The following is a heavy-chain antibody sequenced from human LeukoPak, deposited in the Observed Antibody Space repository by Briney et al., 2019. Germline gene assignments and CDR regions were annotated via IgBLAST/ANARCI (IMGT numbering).Heavy chain of an antibody. J-gene: IGHJ5*02. Sequence: SETLSLTCAVYGGSFSGYYWSWIRQPPGKGLEWIGEINHSGSTNYNPSLKSRVTMSLDTSKKLFSLQMSSVTAADTAIYYCATERSRGLALWGQGALVIVSS. V-gene: IGHV4-34*01. D-gene: IGHD2-2*01. CDR3: ATERSRGLAL. CDR2: INHSGST. CDR1: GGSFSGYY.